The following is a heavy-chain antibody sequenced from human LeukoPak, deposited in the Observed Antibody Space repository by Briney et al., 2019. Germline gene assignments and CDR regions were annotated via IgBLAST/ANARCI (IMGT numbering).Heavy chain of an antibody. CDR3: ARDRPGGSSLDY. CDR2: ISHSGST. D-gene: IGHD6-13*01. Sequence: SETLSLTCTVSGDSISSGDYYWSWIRQPPGKGLEWIGYISHSGSTYYNPSLKSRVTISVDTSKNQFSLKLSSVTAADTAVYYCARDRPGGSSLDYWGQGTLVTVSS. V-gene: IGHV4-30-2*01. CDR1: GDSISSGDYY. J-gene: IGHJ4*02.